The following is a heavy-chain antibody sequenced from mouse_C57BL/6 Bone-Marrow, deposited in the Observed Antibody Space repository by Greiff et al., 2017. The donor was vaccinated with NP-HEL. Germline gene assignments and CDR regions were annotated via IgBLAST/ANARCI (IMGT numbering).Heavy chain of an antibody. CDR2: IYPRSGNT. J-gene: IGHJ4*01. CDR1: GYTFTSYG. CDR3: ARLGYYGSRGAMDY. V-gene: IGHV1-81*01. Sequence: VQLQQSGAELARPGASVKLSCKASGYTFTSYGISWVKQRTGQGLEWIGEIYPRSGNTYYNEKFKGKATLTADKSSSTAYMELRSLTSEDSAVYFCARLGYYGSRGAMDYWGQGTSVTVSS. D-gene: IGHD1-1*01.